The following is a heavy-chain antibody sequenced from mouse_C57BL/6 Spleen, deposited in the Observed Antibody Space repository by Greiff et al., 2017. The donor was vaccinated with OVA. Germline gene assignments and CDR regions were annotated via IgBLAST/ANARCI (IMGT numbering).Heavy chain of an antibody. CDR2: IWRGGST. V-gene: IGHV2-5*01. D-gene: IGHD1-1*01. Sequence: QVQLKESGPGLVQPSQSLSITCTVSGFSLTSYGVHWVRQSPGKGLEWLGVIWRGGSTDYNAAFMSRLSITKDNSKSQVFFKMNSLQADDTAIYYCAKNEEVYYYGSSYGYFDVWGTGTTVTVSS. CDR3: AKNEEVYYYGSSYGYFDV. CDR1: GFSLTSYG. J-gene: IGHJ1*03.